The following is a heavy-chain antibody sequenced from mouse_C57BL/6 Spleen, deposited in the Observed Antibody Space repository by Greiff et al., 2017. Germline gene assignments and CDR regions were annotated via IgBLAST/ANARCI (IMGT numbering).Heavy chain of an antibody. J-gene: IGHJ3*01. D-gene: IGHD1-1*01. Sequence: VQLQQSGPELVKPGASVKISCKASGYAFSSSWMNRVKQRPGKGLEWIGRIYPGDGDTNYNGKFKGKATLTADKSSSTAYMQLSSLTSEDSAVYFYAGYYDSSSWFDYCGQGTLVTVSA. CDR2: IYPGDGDT. CDR1: GYAFSSSW. V-gene: IGHV1-82*01. CDR3: AGYYDSSSWFDY.